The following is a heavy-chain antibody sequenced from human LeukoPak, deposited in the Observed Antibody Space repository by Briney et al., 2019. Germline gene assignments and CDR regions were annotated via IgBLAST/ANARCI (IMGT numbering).Heavy chain of an antibody. J-gene: IGHJ4*02. CDR2: ISSGGTI. V-gene: IGHV3-48*03. Sequence: GGSLRLSCAASGFTFGSYEMNWFRQAPGKGLEWVSYISSGGTIYYAESVKGRFTISRDNAKNSLFLQMNSLRAEDTAVYYCARAWAITMILVVIMYYFDYWGQGTLVTVSS. CDR1: GFTFGSYE. D-gene: IGHD3-22*01. CDR3: ARAWAITMILVVIMYYFDY.